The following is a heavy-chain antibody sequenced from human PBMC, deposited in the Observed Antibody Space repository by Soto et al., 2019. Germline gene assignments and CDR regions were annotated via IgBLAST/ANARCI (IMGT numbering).Heavy chain of an antibody. D-gene: IGHD3-10*01. CDR2: IFSNDAK. CDR3: ARIRGWGWLGPNDY. V-gene: IGHV2-26*01. Sequence: QVTLKESGPVLVKPTETLTLTCTVSGFSLSNARMSVSWIRQPPGKALEWLAHIFSNDAKSYSASLKSRLTISKATSKSQVLLTMTTMDPVDTATYYCARIRGWGWLGPNDYWGQGTLVTVSS. J-gene: IGHJ4*02. CDR1: GFSLSNARMS.